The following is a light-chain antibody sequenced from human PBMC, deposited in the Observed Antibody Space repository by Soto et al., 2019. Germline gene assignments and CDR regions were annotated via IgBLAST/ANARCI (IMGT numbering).Light chain of an antibody. J-gene: IGKJ3*01. CDR3: LQRSIGFT. Sequence: EIVLTQSPATLSLSPGGRTTLPCRASQSVGSNLAWYQQKPGQAPRLLIYGASNRAPGIPARFSGSGSGTDFTLTISSLEPEDFAVYHCLQRSIGFTFGPGTKVDIK. CDR1: QSVGSN. V-gene: IGKV3-11*01. CDR2: GAS.